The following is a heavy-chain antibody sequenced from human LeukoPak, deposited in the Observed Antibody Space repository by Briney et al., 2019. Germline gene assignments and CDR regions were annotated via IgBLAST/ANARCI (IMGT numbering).Heavy chain of an antibody. CDR3: ASAYPRWRFQDY. CDR1: GGTFSSYA. D-gene: IGHD4-23*01. V-gene: IGHV1-69*13. J-gene: IGHJ4*02. Sequence: SVKVSCKASGGTFSSYAISWVRQAPGQGLEWMGGIIPIFGTANYAQKFQGRVTITADESTSTAYMELSSLRSEDTAVYYCASAYPRWRFQDYWGQGTLVTVSS. CDR2: IIPIFGTA.